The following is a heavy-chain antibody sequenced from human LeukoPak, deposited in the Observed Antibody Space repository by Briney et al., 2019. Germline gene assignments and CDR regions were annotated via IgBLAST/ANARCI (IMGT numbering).Heavy chain of an antibody. CDR2: ISGSGGST. D-gene: IGHD3-3*01. J-gene: IGHJ4*02. Sequence: GGSLRLSCAASGFTFSSYAMSWVRQAPGKGLEWVSAISGSGGSTYYADSVKSRFTISRDNSKNTLYLQMNSLRAEDTAVYYCAKQYYDFWSGYQNWGQGTLVTVSS. CDR3: AKQYYDFWSGYQN. CDR1: GFTFSSYA. V-gene: IGHV3-23*01.